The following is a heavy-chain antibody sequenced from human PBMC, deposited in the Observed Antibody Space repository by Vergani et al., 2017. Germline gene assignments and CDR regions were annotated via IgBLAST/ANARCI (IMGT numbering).Heavy chain of an antibody. CDR1: GGSISSGSYY. CDR3: ARGHWGSAFDI. J-gene: IGHJ3*02. Sequence: QVQLQESGPGLVKPSQTLSLICTVSGGSISSGSYYWSWIRQPAGKGLEWIGRIYTSGSTNYNPSLKSRVTISVDTSKNQFSLKLSAVTAADTAVYYCARGHWGSAFDIWGQGTMVTVSS. CDR2: IYTSGST. D-gene: IGHD7-27*01. V-gene: IGHV4-61*02.